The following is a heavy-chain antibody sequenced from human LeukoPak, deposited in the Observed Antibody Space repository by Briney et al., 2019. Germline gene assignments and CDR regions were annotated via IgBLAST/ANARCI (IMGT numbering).Heavy chain of an antibody. V-gene: IGHV4-59*01. CDR1: GGSISSYN. Sequence: PSETLSLTCTVSGGSISSYNWSWSRQPRGKGLEWIAYMFYSGRTYYNPSLRRRVRLWVDTSENPISLKLSSVTAADTAVYYCARSSEGRYYYDSSGFSYYYYYMDVWGKGTTVTISS. D-gene: IGHD3-22*01. J-gene: IGHJ6*03. CDR2: MFYSGRT. CDR3: ARSSEGRYYYDSSGFSYYYYYMDV.